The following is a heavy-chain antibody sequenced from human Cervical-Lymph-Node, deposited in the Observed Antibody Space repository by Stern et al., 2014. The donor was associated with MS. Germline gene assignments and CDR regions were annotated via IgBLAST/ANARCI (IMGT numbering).Heavy chain of an antibody. CDR3: AAIGPLMEGAAFDI. D-gene: IGHD3-16*01. V-gene: IGHV4-31*03. CDR2: IHHRGAT. CDR1: GAPVNSGGYY. J-gene: IGHJ3*02. Sequence: QVQLVESGPGLVKPSQTLSLSCTVSGAPVNSGGYYWTWIRQVPGKGLEWIGYIHHRGATFYNPHLKSRVTISVDTSENQVSLMLSSVTAADTAVYYCAAIGPLMEGAAFDIWGQGTLVTVSS.